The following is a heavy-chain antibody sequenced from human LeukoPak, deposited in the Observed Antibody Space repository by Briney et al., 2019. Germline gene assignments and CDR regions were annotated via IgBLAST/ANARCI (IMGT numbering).Heavy chain of an antibody. CDR2: ISKDGSNE. D-gene: IGHD3-10*01. Sequence: PGGSLRLSCAASGFTFGSYDMHWVRQAPGKGLEWVAFISKDGSNEYYLDSVKGRFTISRDNSKNTLYLQLNSLRAEVTAVYYCAKEGYYYSSGSYSRRAFDIWGQGTMVTVSS. V-gene: IGHV3-30*18. CDR3: AKEGYYYSSGSYSRRAFDI. J-gene: IGHJ3*02. CDR1: GFTFGSYD.